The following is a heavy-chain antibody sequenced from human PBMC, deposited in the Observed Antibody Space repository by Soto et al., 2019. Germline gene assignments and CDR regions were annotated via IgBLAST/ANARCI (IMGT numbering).Heavy chain of an antibody. CDR2: ISYDESSK. CDR1: GFTFSIYG. CDR3: AKRRNVLRFLEWSSGMEV. V-gene: IGHV3-30*18. Sequence: QVQLVESGGGVVQPGRSLRLACAASGFTFSIYGLHWVRQAPGKGLEWVAFISYDESSKYYADSVKGRFTFSRDNSRTTLYLQMNSLRAEDTAVYFCAKRRNVLRFLEWSSGMEVCGHGTTVTVSS. D-gene: IGHD3-3*01. J-gene: IGHJ6*02.